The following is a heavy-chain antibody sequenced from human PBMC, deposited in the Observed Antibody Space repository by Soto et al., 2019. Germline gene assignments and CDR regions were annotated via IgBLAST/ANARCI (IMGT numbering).Heavy chain of an antibody. D-gene: IGHD1-26*01. CDR1: GYTFTSYA. J-gene: IGHJ4*02. V-gene: IGHV1-3*01. CDR2: INAGNGNT. CDR3: ARESLSGSYLYGDY. Sequence: ASVKVSCKASGYTFTSYAMHWARQAPGQRLEWMGWINAGNGNTKYSQKFQGRVTITRDTSASTAYMGLSGLRSEDTAVYYCARESLSGSYLYGDYWGQGTLVTVSS.